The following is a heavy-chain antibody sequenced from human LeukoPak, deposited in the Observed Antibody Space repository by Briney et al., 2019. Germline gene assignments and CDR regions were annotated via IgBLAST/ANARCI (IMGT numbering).Heavy chain of an antibody. Sequence: GTSLRLSCAASGFTFSSYGMNWVRQAPGKGLEWVADIWSDGSEKVYAYSMKRRFTISRDNSKNTLFLQMNSLRAEDRAVCYCVGEGAVGGTVVRNWLDPWGQGNLVTVSS. CDR1: GFTFSSYG. V-gene: IGHV3-33*01. D-gene: IGHD6-13*01. J-gene: IGHJ5*02. CDR2: IWSDGSEK. CDR3: VGEGAVGGTVVRNWLDP.